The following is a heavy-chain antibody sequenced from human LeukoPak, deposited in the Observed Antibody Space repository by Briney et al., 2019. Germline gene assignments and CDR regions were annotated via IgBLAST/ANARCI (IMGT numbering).Heavy chain of an antibody. Sequence: GASVKVSCKASGFTFTSSAMQWVRQARGQRLEWIGWIVVGSGNTNYAQKFQERVTITRDMSTSTAYMELSSLRSEDTAVYYCAARGILRYFDWLLPDGMDVWGQGTTVTVSS. CDR3: AARGILRYFDWLLPDGMDV. CDR2: IVVGSGNT. D-gene: IGHD3-9*01. J-gene: IGHJ6*02. CDR1: GFTFTSSA. V-gene: IGHV1-58*02.